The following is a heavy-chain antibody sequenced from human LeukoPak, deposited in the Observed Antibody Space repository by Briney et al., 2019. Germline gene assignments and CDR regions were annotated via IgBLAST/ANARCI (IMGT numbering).Heavy chain of an antibody. CDR1: GFTFTSYW. D-gene: IGHD6-13*01. CDR2: IRQDGGEK. J-gene: IGHJ4*01. V-gene: IGHV3-7*01. Sequence: GGSLRLSCAVSGFTFTSYWMNWVRQAPGKGLERVASIRQDGGEKSYVDSVKGRFTISRDNTKNSLYLQMSSLRAEDTAVYYCSRDGTAAGLYFDLWGQGTLVTVSS. CDR3: SRDGTAAGLYFDL.